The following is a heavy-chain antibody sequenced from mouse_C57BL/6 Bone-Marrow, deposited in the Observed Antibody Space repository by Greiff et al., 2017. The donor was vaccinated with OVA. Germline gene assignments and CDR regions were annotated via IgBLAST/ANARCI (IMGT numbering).Heavy chain of an antibody. CDR2: IRSKSNNYAT. CDR1: GFSFNTYA. CDR3: VSQFITTVGMDY. Sequence: EVQGVESGGGLVQPKGSLKLSCAASGFSFNTYAMNWVRQAPGKGLEWVARIRSKSNNYATYYADSVKDSFTISRDDSESMLYLQMNNLKTEDTAMYYCVSQFITTVGMDYWGQGTSVTVSS. D-gene: IGHD1-1*01. V-gene: IGHV10-1*01. J-gene: IGHJ4*01.